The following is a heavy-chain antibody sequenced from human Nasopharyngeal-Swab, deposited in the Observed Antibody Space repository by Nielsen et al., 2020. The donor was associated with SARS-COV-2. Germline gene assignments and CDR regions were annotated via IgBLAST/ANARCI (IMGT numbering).Heavy chain of an antibody. J-gene: IGHJ4*02. CDR3: ATHLFYFDY. Sequence: WIRQPPGKGLEWVPGISGSDGSTYYADSVKGRFAISRGTSKNTLYLQMNSLRAEDTAVYYCATHLFYFDYWGQGTLVTVSS. CDR2: ISGSDGST. D-gene: IGHD3-3*02. V-gene: IGHV3-23*01.